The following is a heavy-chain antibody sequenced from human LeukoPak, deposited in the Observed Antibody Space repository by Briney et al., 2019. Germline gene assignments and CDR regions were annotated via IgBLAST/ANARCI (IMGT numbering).Heavy chain of an antibody. V-gene: IGHV3-23*01. CDR2: MGGSGGST. Sequence: PGGSLRLSCAAPGFTFSSYAMSWVRQAPGKGLEWVSAMGGSGGSTYYADSVKGRFTISRDISKNTLYLQMDSLRAEDTAVYYCAKEGGNSYGSFDYWGQGTLVTVSS. D-gene: IGHD5-18*01. CDR1: GFTFSSYA. J-gene: IGHJ4*02. CDR3: AKEGGNSYGSFDY.